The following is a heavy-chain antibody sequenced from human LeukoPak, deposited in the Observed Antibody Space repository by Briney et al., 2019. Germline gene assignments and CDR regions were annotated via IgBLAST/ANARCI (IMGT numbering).Heavy chain of an antibody. V-gene: IGHV1-46*01. D-gene: IGHD5-24*01. CDR2: IYPSGGST. CDR3: ASTRDRDGYIYNWFDP. J-gene: IGHJ5*02. CDR1: GYTLTNYY. Sequence: ASVKVSRKASGYTLTNYYMHGVRQAPRQGLEWMGIIYPSGGSTSYAQKFQGRVTMTRDMSTSTVYMELSSLRSEDTAVYYCASTRDRDGYIYNWFDPWGQGTLVTVSS.